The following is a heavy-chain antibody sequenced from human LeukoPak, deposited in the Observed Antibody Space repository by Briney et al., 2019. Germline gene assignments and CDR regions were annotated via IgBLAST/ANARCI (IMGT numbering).Heavy chain of an antibody. V-gene: IGHV3-30*18. J-gene: IGHJ4*01. D-gene: IGHD3-9*01. Sequence: GGSLSLSCAASGFTFSSYGMHWVRQAPGKGLEWVAVISFAGSNKYYADSVKGRSTISRDNSKNTLYLQMNSLRAEDTAVYYCAKDEYDILTGYSLILDYWGQGTLVTVSS. CDR1: GFTFSSYG. CDR2: ISFAGSNK. CDR3: AKDEYDILTGYSLILDY.